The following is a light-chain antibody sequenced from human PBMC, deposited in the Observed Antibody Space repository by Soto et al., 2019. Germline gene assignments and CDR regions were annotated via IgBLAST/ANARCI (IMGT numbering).Light chain of an antibody. Sequence: EIVLTQSPGTLSLSPGERATLSCRASQSLSNNNLAWYQQKPGQAPRLLIYGATSRATGIPDRFSGSGSGTDFTLTISRLEPEDFAVYYCQHYGTSTTFGQGTKVEIK. CDR3: QHYGTSTT. V-gene: IGKV3-20*01. CDR1: QSLSNNN. CDR2: GAT. J-gene: IGKJ1*01.